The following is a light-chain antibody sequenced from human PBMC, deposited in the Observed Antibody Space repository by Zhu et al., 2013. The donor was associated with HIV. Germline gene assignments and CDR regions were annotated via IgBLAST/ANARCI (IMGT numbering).Light chain of an antibody. CDR3: QQYDRSPLT. J-gene: IGKJ4*01. CDR1: QTVSSNF. CDR2: GAS. Sequence: DIVLTQSPGTLSLSPGERATLSCRASQTVSSNFLAWYHQIPGQAPRLLIYGASNRATGIPDRFSGSGSGTDFTLSISRLEPEDFAVYYCQQYDRSPLTFGGGTTVEMK. V-gene: IGKV3-20*01.